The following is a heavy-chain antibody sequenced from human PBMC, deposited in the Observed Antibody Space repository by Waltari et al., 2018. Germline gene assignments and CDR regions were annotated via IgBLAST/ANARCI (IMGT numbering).Heavy chain of an antibody. D-gene: IGHD3-10*01. J-gene: IGHJ3*02. CDR1: GYSTSSGYY. CDR2: IYHSGST. Sequence: QVQLQESGPGLVKPSETLSLTCAVSGYSTSSGYYWGWIRQPPGKGLEWIGSIYHSGSTYYNPSLKSRVTISVDTSKNQFSLKLSSVTAADTAVYYCARRRSGAFDIWGQGTMVTVSS. CDR3: ARRRSGAFDI. V-gene: IGHV4-38-2*01.